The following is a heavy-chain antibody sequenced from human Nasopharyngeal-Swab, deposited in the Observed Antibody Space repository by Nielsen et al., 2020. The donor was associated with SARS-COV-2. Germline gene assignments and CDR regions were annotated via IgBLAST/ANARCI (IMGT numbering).Heavy chain of an antibody. CDR1: GGSFSGYY. CDR3: ARVVLGIWFGESLPDY. V-gene: IGHV4-34*01. J-gene: IGHJ4*02. CDR2: INHSGST. Sequence: SETLSLTCAVYGGSFSGYYWSWLRQPPGQGLEWIGEINHSGSTNYNPSLKSRVTISVDTSKNQFSLKLSSVTAADTAVYYCARVVLGIWFGESLPDYWGQGTLVTVSS. D-gene: IGHD3-10*01.